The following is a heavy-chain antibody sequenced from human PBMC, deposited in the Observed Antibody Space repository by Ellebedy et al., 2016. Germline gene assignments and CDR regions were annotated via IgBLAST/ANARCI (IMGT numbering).Heavy chain of an antibody. D-gene: IGHD2-15*01. CDR2: IYHSRNN. J-gene: IGHJ5*02. V-gene: IGHV4-39*01. CDR1: GGSISSRNYY. CDR3: ARQDFVVVITGTLLDCFDP. Sequence: SETLSLSXTVSGGSISSRNYYWGWLRQPPGKGLEWIGSIYHSRNNYLNPSLKSRVTISVDTSKNQFSLKLSSVTAADTAVYYCARQDFVVVITGTLLDCFDPWGQGTLVTVSS.